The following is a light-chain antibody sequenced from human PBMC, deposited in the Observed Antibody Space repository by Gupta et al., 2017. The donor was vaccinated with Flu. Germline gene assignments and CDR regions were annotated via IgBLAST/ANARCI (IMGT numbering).Light chain of an antibody. J-gene: IGLJ1*01. CDR3: SSYTTSYTVV. Sequence: QSALTQPPSVSGSPGQSVTISCTGTGSDVGTYNRVSWYRQPPGTAPKLIMYEVSNRPSGVPDRFSGSKSGNTASLTISGLQGEDEADYYCSSYTTSYTVVFGTGTKVTVL. CDR1: GSDVGTYNR. CDR2: EVS. V-gene: IGLV2-18*02.